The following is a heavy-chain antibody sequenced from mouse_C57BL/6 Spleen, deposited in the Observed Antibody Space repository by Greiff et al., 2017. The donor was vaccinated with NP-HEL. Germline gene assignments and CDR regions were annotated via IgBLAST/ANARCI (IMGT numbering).Heavy chain of an antibody. CDR2: IDPETGGT. J-gene: IGHJ3*01. CDR1: GYTFTDYE. V-gene: IGHV1-15*01. Sequence: VQLQQSGAELVRPGASVTLSCKASGYTFTDYEMHWVKQTPVHGLEWIGAIDPETGGTAYNQKFKGKAILTADKSSSTAYMELRSLTSEDSAVYYCTRGGYYYGSSYGFAYWGQGTLGTVSA. CDR3: TRGGYYYGSSYGFAY. D-gene: IGHD1-1*01.